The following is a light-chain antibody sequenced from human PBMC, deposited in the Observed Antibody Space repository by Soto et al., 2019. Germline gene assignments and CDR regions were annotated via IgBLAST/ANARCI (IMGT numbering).Light chain of an antibody. Sequence: QSALTQPASVSGSPGQSITTSCTGTSRDVGSYNLVSWYQQHPGKAPKHMIYEGSKRPSGVSNRFSGSKSGNTASLTISGLQAEDEADYYCCSYAGSSTYVFGTGTKLTVL. CDR1: SRDVGSYNL. V-gene: IGLV2-23*01. CDR3: CSYAGSSTYV. J-gene: IGLJ1*01. CDR2: EGS.